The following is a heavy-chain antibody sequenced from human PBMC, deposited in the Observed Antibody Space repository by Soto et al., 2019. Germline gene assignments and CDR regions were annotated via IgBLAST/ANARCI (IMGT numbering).Heavy chain of an antibody. J-gene: IGHJ4*02. CDR2: IIPNFGTA. Sequence: SVKVSCKASGGTFSSYAISWVRQAPGQGLEWMGGIIPNFGTANYAQKFQGRVTITADASTSTAYMELSSLRSEDTAVYYCAILRIGQQLVPIDFRGQGTLVTVSS. CDR3: AILRIGQQLVPIDF. CDR1: GGTFSSYA. D-gene: IGHD6-13*01. V-gene: IGHV1-69*13.